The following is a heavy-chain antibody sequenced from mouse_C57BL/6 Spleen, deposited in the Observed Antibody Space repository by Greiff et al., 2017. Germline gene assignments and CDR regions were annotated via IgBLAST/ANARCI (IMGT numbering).Heavy chain of an antibody. Sequence: DVQLVESGGDLVKPGGSLKLSCAASGFTFSSYGMSWVRQTPDQRLEWVATISSGGSYTYYPDSVKGRFTISRDNAKNTLYLQMSSLKSEDTAMYYCAREGDYDGYWYFDVWGTGTTVTVSS. J-gene: IGHJ1*03. CDR3: AREGDYDGYWYFDV. D-gene: IGHD2-4*01. CDR1: GFTFSSYG. CDR2: ISSGGSYT. V-gene: IGHV5-6*01.